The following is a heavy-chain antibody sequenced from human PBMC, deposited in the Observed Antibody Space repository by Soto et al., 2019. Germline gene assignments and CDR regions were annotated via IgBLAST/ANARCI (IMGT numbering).Heavy chain of an antibody. Sequence: QVQLQESGPGLVKPSQTLSLTCTVSGGSISRSNYYWSWIRQHPEKGLEWIGYIYYSGTTYYNPSLESRVTISLDTSNNQFSLKLSSVTAADTALYYCARDEGGYGTFDYWGQGTQVTVSS. CDR2: IYYSGTT. D-gene: IGHD4-17*01. CDR1: GGSISRSNYY. CDR3: ARDEGGYGTFDY. J-gene: IGHJ4*02. V-gene: IGHV4-31*03.